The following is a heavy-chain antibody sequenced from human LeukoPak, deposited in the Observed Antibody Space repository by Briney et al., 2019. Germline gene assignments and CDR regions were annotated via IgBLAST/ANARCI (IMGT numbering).Heavy chain of an antibody. CDR3: ARIPGGSGSQYDY. CDR1: GFTFSSYW. Sequence: GGSLRLSCAASGFTFSSYWMHWVRQAPGKGLVWVSSINSDGSSTFYADSVKGRFTTSRDNAENTVYLQMNSLRADDTAVYYCARIPGGSGSQYDYWGQGTLVIVSS. V-gene: IGHV3-74*01. D-gene: IGHD3-10*01. CDR2: INSDGSST. J-gene: IGHJ4*02.